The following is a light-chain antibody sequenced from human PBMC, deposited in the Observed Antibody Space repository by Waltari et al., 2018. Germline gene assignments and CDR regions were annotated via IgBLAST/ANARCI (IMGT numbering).Light chain of an antibody. CDR2: WAS. J-gene: IGKJ1*01. Sequence: DIVMTQSPDSLAVSLGERATINCKSSQSVLYSSNNKNYLAWFQQKPGQPPKRLIYWASTRESGVHDRCSGSGSETDFTLTISSLQAEDVAVYFCQQYYSPPWTFGQGTKVEIK. CDR3: QQYYSPPWT. CDR1: QSVLYSSNNKNY. V-gene: IGKV4-1*01.